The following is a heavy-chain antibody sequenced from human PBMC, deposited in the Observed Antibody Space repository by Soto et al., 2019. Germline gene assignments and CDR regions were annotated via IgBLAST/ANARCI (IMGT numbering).Heavy chain of an antibody. CDR2: IDESGDS. CDR1: GGPIRSNSHY. Sequence: PSETLSLTCTVSGGPIRSNSHYWGWIRQSPGTGLEWIGSIDESGDSYYNPSLKSRVTIFVDTSKNQFSLKLISVTGADSAIYYCAREGGYVDYWGQGTLVTVS. D-gene: IGHD1-1*01. V-gene: IGHV4-39*02. J-gene: IGHJ4*02. CDR3: AREGGYVDY.